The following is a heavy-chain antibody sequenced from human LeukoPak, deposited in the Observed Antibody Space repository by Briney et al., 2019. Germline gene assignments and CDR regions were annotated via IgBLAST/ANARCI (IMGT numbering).Heavy chain of an antibody. V-gene: IGHV1-69*13. D-gene: IGHD3-22*01. CDR1: GGTFGSYA. J-gene: IGHJ4*02. CDR3: ARGRGTMIGPFDY. CDR2: IIPIFGTA. Sequence: GASVKVSCKASGGTFGSYAISWVRQAPGQGLEWMGGIIPIFGTANYAQKFQGRVTITADESTSTAYMELSSLRSEDTAVYYCARGRGTMIGPFDYWGQGTLVTVSS.